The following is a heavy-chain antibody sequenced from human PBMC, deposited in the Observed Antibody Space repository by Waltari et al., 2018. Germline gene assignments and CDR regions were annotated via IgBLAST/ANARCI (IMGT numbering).Heavy chain of an antibody. V-gene: IGHV4-39*07. CDR3: ASPPPTGGSSFDF. Sequence: QLQLQESGPGLVKPSETLSLTCTVSGASVANDHYFWGWIRQPPGKGLEWIVTMYYTGTTYYNPYLRNRVSISLDTSKTQFSLKLNSGTAADTAVYYCASPPPTGGSSFDFWGPGTLVTVSS. CDR1: GASVANDHYF. J-gene: IGHJ4*02. CDR2: MYYTGTT. D-gene: IGHD3-16*01.